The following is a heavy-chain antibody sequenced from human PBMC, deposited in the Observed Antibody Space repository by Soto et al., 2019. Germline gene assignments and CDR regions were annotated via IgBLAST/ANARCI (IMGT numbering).Heavy chain of an antibody. Sequence: GGSLRLSCAASGFTFSSYSMNWVRQAPGKGLEWVSYISSSSSTIYYADSVKGRFTISRDNAKNSLYLQMNSLRDEDTAVYYCAREEYYYDSSGYSPVYYYYHGMDVWGQGTTVTVSS. CDR3: AREEYYYDSSGYSPVYYYYHGMDV. V-gene: IGHV3-48*02. CDR1: GFTFSSYS. J-gene: IGHJ6*02. D-gene: IGHD3-22*01. CDR2: ISSSSSTI.